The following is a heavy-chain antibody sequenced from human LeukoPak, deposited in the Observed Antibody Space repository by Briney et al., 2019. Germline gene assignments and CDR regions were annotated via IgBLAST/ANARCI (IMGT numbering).Heavy chain of an antibody. J-gene: IGHJ4*02. CDR3: ARGRTVTTGIDY. CDR1: GGSISSGGYY. Sequence: SETLSLTCTVSGGSISSGGYYWSWIRQPPGKGLEWIGYIYHSGSTYYNPSLKSRVTISVDRSKNQFSLKLSSVTAADTAVYYCARGRTVTTGIDYWGQGTLVTVSS. D-gene: IGHD4-11*01. V-gene: IGHV4-30-2*01. CDR2: IYHSGST.